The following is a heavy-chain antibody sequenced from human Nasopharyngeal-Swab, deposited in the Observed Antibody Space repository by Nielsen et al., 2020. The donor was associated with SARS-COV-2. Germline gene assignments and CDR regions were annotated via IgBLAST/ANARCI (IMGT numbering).Heavy chain of an antibody. J-gene: IGHJ6*02. V-gene: IGHV5-10-1*01. CDR2: FDPSDSYT. D-gene: IGHD1-7*01. Sequence: VRQMPGKGLGWVGRFDPSDSYTNYSPSFQGHVTISADKSISTAYLQWSSLKASDTAMYYCARQGGENGYNGNSYYYYYGMGVWGQGTTVTVSS. CDR3: ARQGGENGYNGNSYYYYYGMGV.